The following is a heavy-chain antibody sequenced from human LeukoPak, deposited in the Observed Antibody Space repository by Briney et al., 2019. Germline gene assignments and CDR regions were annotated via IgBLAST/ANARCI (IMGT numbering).Heavy chain of an antibody. J-gene: IGHJ4*02. D-gene: IGHD5-18*01. V-gene: IGHV3-9*01. CDR3: AKDKSGYSYGYPYFDY. CDR1: GFTFDDYA. Sequence: GGSLTLPCAASGFTFDDYAMHWVRQAPGKDLERVSGISWNSGSIGYADSEKGRFTISRDNAKNSLYLQMNSLRAEDTALYYCAKDKSGYSYGYPYFDYWGQGTLVTVSS. CDR2: ISWNSGSI.